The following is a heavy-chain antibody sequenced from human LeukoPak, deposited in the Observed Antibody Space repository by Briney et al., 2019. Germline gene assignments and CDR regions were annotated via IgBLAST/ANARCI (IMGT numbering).Heavy chain of an antibody. CDR2: IYHSGST. D-gene: IGHD2-21*02. CDR3: ATSACGGDCSPDY. Sequence: SGTLSLTCAVSGGSISSSNWWSWVRPPPGKGLEWIGEIYHSGSTNYNPSLKSRVTISVDKSKNQFSLKLSSVTAADTAVYYCATSACGGDCSPDYWGQGTLVTVSS. V-gene: IGHV4-4*02. CDR1: GGSISSSNW. J-gene: IGHJ4*02.